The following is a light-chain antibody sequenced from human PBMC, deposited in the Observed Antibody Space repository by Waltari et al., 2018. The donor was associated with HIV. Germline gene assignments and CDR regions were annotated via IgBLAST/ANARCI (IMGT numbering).Light chain of an antibody. V-gene: IGKV1-8*01. CDR2: DAT. Sequence: AIRMTQSPSPISASTGDRVSISCRASQNIGNSLAWYQQKPGSAPELLIYDATSVQSGVPSSFSGSGSGTEFTLTISCLQSEDLTTYFCQQYHTYPHTFGQGTTVELK. J-gene: IGKJ1*01. CDR3: QQYHTYPHT. CDR1: QNIGNS.